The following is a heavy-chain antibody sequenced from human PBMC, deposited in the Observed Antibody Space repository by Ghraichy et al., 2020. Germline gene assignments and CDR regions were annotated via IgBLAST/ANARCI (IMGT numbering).Heavy chain of an antibody. CDR3: ARMILGGTRPFDY. V-gene: IGHV4-59*01. CDR2: IYYSGST. J-gene: IGHJ4*02. Sequence: SETLSLTCTVSGGSISSYYWSWIRQPPGKGLEWIGYIYYSGSTNYNPSLKSRVTISVDTSKNQFSLKLSSVTAADTAVYYCARMILGGTRPFDYWGQGTLVTVSS. D-gene: IGHD3/OR15-3a*01. CDR1: GGSISSYY.